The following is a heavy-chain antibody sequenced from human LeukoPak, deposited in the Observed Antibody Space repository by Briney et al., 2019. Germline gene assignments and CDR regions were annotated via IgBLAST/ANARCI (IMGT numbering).Heavy chain of an antibody. CDR1: GFSVSNYA. V-gene: IGHV3-23*01. Sequence: PGGSLRLSCVGSGFSVSNYAMAWVRQAPGKGPEWVSGITTGGDKTYYADSVKGRFTISRDNSKNTLFLQMNSLRADDTAVYYCARADIIVVPAAYAENFQHWGQGSLVAVFS. CDR2: ITTGGDKT. J-gene: IGHJ1*01. D-gene: IGHD2-2*01. CDR3: ARADIIVVPAAYAENFQH.